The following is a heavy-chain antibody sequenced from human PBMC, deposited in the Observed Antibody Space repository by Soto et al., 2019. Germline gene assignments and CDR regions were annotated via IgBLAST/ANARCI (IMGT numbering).Heavy chain of an antibody. D-gene: IGHD5-12*01. CDR1: GRSISSGGYY. Sequence: PSETLSPTFTLSGRSISSGGYYWSWIRQHPGKVLEWIGYIYYSGSTYYNPSLKSRVTISVDTSKNQFSLKLSSVTAADTAVYYCARDTRLPWARRGFDIWGQGTMVTVS. V-gene: IGHV4-31*03. CDR3: ARDTRLPWARRGFDI. J-gene: IGHJ3*02. CDR2: IYYSGST.